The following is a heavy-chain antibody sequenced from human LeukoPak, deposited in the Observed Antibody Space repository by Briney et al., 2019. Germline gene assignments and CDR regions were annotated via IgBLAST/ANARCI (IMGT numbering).Heavy chain of an antibody. Sequence: SGPTLVKPTQTLTLTCTFSGFSLTTTGVGVGWIRQPPGKALEWLAVIYWHDDKRYSPSLKSRLTITKDTSKNQVVLTMTNVDPVDTATYYCVHRRAPENSRYFDWYHQYCFDYWGQGTLVTVSS. D-gene: IGHD3-9*01. CDR2: IYWHDDK. V-gene: IGHV2-5*01. CDR3: VHRRAPENSRYFDWYHQYCFDY. CDR1: GFSLTTTGVG. J-gene: IGHJ4*02.